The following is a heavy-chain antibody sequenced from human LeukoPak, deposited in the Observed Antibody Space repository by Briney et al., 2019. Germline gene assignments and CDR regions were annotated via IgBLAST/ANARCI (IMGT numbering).Heavy chain of an antibody. CDR1: GFPFSSYW. CDR2: INGDGTVT. Sequence: PGGSLRLSCATSGFPFSSYWMLWVRHAPGKGLVWVSRINGDGTVTTYADSVEGRFTISRDNTKNILYLQMQTLRAEDTATYYCSRSQFDYWGQGVLVTVSS. CDR3: SRSQFDY. V-gene: IGHV3-74*03. J-gene: IGHJ4*02.